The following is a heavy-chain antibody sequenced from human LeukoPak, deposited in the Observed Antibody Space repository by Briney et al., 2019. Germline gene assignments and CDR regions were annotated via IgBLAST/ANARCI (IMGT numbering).Heavy chain of an antibody. J-gene: IGHJ4*02. CDR1: GYTFTSYA. V-gene: IGHV7-4-1*02. CDR3: AREVKLTGAHLGSC. Sequence: ASVKVSCKASGYTFTSYAMNWVRQAPGQGLEWMGWINTNTGNPTYAQGFTGRFVFSLDTSVSTAYLQISSLKAEDTVVYYCAREVKLTGAHLGSCWGQGTLVTVSS. D-gene: IGHD7-27*01. CDR2: INTNTGNP.